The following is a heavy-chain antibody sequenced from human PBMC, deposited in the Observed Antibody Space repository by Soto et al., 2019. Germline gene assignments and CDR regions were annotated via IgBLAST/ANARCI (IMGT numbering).Heavy chain of an antibody. CDR2: IYYSGST. D-gene: IGHD1-1*01. Sequence: PSETLSLTCTVSGYSISSSNWWGWIRQPPGKGLEWIGYIYYSGSTNYNPSLKSRVTISVDTSKNQFSLKLSSATAADTAVYYCARRYGGNLDYWGQGTLVTVSS. CDR3: ARRYGGNLDY. J-gene: IGHJ4*02. V-gene: IGHV4-28*01. CDR1: GYSISSSNW.